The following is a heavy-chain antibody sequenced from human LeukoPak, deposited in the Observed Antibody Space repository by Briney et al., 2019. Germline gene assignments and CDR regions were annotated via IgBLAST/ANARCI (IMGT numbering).Heavy chain of an antibody. J-gene: IGHJ6*02. CDR1: GGTFSSYA. D-gene: IGHD2-15*01. CDR2: IIPIFGTA. Sequence: SVKVSCKASGGTFSSYAISWVRQAPGQGLEWMGGIIPIFGTANYAQKFQGRVTITADESTSTAYMELSSLRSEDTAVYYCARDSEVVVAVTPGDYYYYGMDVWGQGTTVTVSS. CDR3: ARDSEVVVAVTPGDYYYYGMDV. V-gene: IGHV1-69*13.